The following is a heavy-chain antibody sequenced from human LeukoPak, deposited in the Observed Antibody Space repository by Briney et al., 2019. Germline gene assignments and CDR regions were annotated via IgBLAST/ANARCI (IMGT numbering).Heavy chain of an antibody. D-gene: IGHD6-13*01. CDR1: GGSFSVYY. CDR2: INHSGST. CDR3: ARGSAAAPQRG. J-gene: IGHJ1*01. V-gene: IGHV4-34*01. Sequence: PSETLSLTCAVYGGSFSVYYWSWIRQPPGKGLEWIGEINHSGSTNYNPSLKSRVTISVDTSKDQFSLKLSSVTAADTAVYYCARGSAAAPQRGWGQGTLVTVSS.